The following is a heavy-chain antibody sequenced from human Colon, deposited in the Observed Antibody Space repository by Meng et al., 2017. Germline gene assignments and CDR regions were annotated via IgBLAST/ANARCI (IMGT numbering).Heavy chain of an antibody. CDR1: GFTFSNHW. V-gene: IGHV3-74*01. CDR2: INNDGRIT. Sequence: GGSLRPSCAASGFTFSNHWMQWVRQAPGKGLVWVSRINNDGRITTYADSVKGRFTIARGNAKNTLYLELHSLRAEDTAVYYCVAGMGYFWGQGTLVTVSS. CDR3: VAGMGYF. J-gene: IGHJ4*02. D-gene: IGHD6-19*01.